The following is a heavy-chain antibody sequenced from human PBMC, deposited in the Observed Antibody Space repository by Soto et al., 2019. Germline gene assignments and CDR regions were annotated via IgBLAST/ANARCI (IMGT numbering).Heavy chain of an antibody. CDR3: ARGHYSSSHDY. CDR1: CGSISSGGYY. D-gene: IGHD6-6*01. CDR2: IYYSGST. V-gene: IGHV4-31*03. Sequence: SETLSLTCTVSCGSISSGGYYWSWIRQHPGKGLEWIGYIYYSGSTYYNPSLKSRVTISVDTSKNQFSLKLSSVTAADTAVYYCARGHYSSSHDYWGQGTLVTVSS. J-gene: IGHJ4*02.